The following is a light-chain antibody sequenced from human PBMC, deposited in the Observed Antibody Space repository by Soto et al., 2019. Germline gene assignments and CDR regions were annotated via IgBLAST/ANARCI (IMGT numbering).Light chain of an antibody. J-gene: IGLJ1*01. CDR2: DVS. CDR3: SSYTSSSTYV. V-gene: IGLV2-14*01. Sequence: QSVLTQPASVSGSPGQSITIPCTGTSSDVGGYNYVSWYQQHPGKAPKLMIYDVSNRPSGVSNRFSGSKSGNTASLTISGLQAEDEADYYCSSYTSSSTYVFGTGTKVPS. CDR1: SSDVGGYNY.